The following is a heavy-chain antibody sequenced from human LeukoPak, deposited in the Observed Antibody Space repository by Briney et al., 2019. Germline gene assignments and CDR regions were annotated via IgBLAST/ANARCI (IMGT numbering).Heavy chain of an antibody. Sequence: GASVKVSCKASGYTFNNYGISWVRQAPGQGLEWMGWISAYNGDTNYAQKLQGRVTMTTDTSTSTAYMELRSLRSDDTAVYYCAKDYDGSALPYNWFDPWGQGTLVTVSS. V-gene: IGHV1-18*04. CDR1: GYTFNNYG. J-gene: IGHJ5*02. CDR3: AKDYDGSALPYNWFDP. D-gene: IGHD3-22*01. CDR2: ISAYNGDT.